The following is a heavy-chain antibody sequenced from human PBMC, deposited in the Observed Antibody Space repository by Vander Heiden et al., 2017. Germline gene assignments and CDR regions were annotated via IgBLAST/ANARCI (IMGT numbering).Heavy chain of an antibody. V-gene: IGHV4-31*03. CDR2: SYYSGST. D-gene: IGHD3-10*01. CDR3: AVFFGLSGPHAFDI. J-gene: IGHJ3*02. Sequence: QVQLQESGPGLVKPSQTLSLTCTVSGGSISSGGYYWSWIRQHPGKGLEWIGYSYYSGSTYYNPSLKSRVTISVDTSKNQVSLKLSSVTAADTAVYYCAVFFGLSGPHAFDIWGQGTMVTVSS. CDR1: GGSISSGGYY.